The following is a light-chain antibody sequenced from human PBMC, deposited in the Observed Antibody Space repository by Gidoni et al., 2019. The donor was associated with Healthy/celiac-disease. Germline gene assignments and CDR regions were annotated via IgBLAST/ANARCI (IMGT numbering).Light chain of an antibody. V-gene: IGKV3-20*01. CDR3: QQYGSSLFT. Sequence: EIVLTQSPGTLSLSPGERATLSCRASQSVRSSYLAWYQQKHGQAPRLLIYGASRRATGIPDRFIGSGSGTDFTLTISRLEPEDFAVYYCQQYGSSLFTFGPGTKVDIK. CDR2: GAS. CDR1: QSVRSSY. J-gene: IGKJ3*01.